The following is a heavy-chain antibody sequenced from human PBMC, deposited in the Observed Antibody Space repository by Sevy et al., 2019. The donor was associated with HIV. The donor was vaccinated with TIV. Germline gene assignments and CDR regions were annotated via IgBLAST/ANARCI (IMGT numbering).Heavy chain of an antibody. Sequence: ASVKVSCKASGYTCTGHYMHWVRQAPGQGLEWMGRINPKSGGTNYAQKFQGRLTMTRDTSIITAYMKLGSLRSDDTAVYYCARADNIGWSTLDAFDLWGQGTMVTVSS. CDR2: INPKSGGT. D-gene: IGHD6-19*01. CDR3: ARADNIGWSTLDAFDL. CDR1: GYTCTGHY. V-gene: IGHV1-2*06. J-gene: IGHJ3*01.